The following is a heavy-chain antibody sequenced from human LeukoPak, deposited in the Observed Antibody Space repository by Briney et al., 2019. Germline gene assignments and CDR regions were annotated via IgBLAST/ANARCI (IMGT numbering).Heavy chain of an antibody. D-gene: IGHD3-10*01. J-gene: IGHJ4*02. Sequence: GGSLRLSCAAPGFSFSIYGMSWVRQAPGKGLHWLSAISANGINTYYADSVKGRFTISRDNSKNTLYLHMHSLRADDTALYYCAKDLHGAFDYWGQGTLVTVSS. CDR2: ISANGINT. V-gene: IGHV3-23*01. CDR3: AKDLHGAFDY. CDR1: GFSFSIYG.